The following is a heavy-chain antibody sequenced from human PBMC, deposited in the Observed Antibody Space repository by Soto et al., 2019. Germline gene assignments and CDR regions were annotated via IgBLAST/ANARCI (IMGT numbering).Heavy chain of an antibody. CDR3: ASVVVGATRQTGSDH. Sequence: TLSLTCTVSGGSISSGGYYWSWIRQHPGEGLEWIGYIYYSGGTYYSPSLKSRASISIDKSRNQFSLKLTSVNAGDTAVYFCASVVVGATRQTGSDHWGQGTLVTVSS. J-gene: IGHJ4*02. CDR1: GGSISSGGYY. D-gene: IGHD2-15*01. CDR2: IYYSGGT. V-gene: IGHV4-31*03.